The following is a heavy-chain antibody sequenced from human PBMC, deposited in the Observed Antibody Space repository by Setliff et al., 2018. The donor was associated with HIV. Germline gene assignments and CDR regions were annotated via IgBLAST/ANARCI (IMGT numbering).Heavy chain of an antibody. CDR3: AVGSQPRLAY. CDR2: INQGGTT. V-gene: IGHV4-34*01. J-gene: IGHJ4*02. D-gene: IGHD5-18*01. Sequence: ASETLSLTCAVFGGSLSGYHWSWIRQPPGKGLEWIGDINQGGTTNYNPSLKSQATISVDRSKNQFSLKLSSVTAADSAVYYCAVGSQPRLAYWGQGTLVTVSS. CDR1: GGSLSGYH.